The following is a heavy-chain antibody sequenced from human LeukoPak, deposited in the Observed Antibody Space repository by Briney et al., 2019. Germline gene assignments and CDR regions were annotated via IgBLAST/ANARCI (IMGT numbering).Heavy chain of an antibody. CDR1: GFTFSSYA. D-gene: IGHD2-21*02. Sequence: GGSLRLSCAASGFTFSSYAMSWVRQAPGKGLEWVSAISGSGGSTYYADSVKGRFTISRDNSKNTLYLQMNSLRAEDTAVYYCAKAATEAYCGGDCYSFGFDYWGQGTLVTVSS. V-gene: IGHV3-23*01. J-gene: IGHJ4*02. CDR2: ISGSGGST. CDR3: AKAATEAYCGGDCYSFGFDY.